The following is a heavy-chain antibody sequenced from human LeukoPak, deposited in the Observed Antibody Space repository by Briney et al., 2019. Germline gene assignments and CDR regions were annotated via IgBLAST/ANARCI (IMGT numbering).Heavy chain of an antibody. D-gene: IGHD3-10*01. Sequence: SETLSLTCTVSGGSISSSSYYWGWIRQPPGKGLEWIGSIYYSGSTYYNPSLKSRVTISVDTSKNQFSLKLSSVTAADTAVYYCARVHGSGSYYYYYGMDVWGQGTTVTVSS. V-gene: IGHV4-39*07. J-gene: IGHJ6*02. CDR2: IYYSGST. CDR3: ARVHGSGSYYYYYGMDV. CDR1: GGSISSSSYY.